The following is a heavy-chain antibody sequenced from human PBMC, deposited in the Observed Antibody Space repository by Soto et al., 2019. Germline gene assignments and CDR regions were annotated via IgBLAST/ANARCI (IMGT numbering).Heavy chain of an antibody. CDR2: ISYDGSNK. J-gene: IGHJ6*02. V-gene: IGHV3-30-3*01. CDR3: ARGDREDIAVVVGVRPGEYGVDV. Sequence: GGSLRLSCAASGCTFRSYAMHWVRQAPGKGLECMAVISYDGSNKFYRDSVKGRFTISRDNSKNTLYLQINSLRYEDTAVYYCARGDREDIAVVVGVRPGEYGVDVWGQGTTVTVSS. CDR1: GCTFRSYA. D-gene: IGHD2-15*01.